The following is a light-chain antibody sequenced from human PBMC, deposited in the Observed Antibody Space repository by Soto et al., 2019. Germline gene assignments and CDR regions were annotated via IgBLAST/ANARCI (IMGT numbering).Light chain of an antibody. V-gene: IGLV2-8*01. J-gene: IGLJ3*02. CDR2: EVS. Sequence: QSALTQPPSASGSPGQSVTISCTGTSSDVGAYKCVSWYQQYPGKAPKLMIYEVSKRPSGVPDRFSGSKSGSTASLTVSGLQAEDEADYYCTSYVGSNIWVFGGGTKLTVL. CDR3: TSYVGSNIWV. CDR1: SSDVGAYKC.